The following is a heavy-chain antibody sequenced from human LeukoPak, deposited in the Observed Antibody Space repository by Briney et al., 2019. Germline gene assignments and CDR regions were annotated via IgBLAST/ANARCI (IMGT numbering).Heavy chain of an antibody. J-gene: IGHJ4*02. V-gene: IGHV3-30*02. D-gene: IGHD3-22*01. Sequence: GGSLRLSCAASGFTFSSYGMHWVRQAPGKGREWVAFIRYDGSNKDYADSVKGRFTISRDNSKNTLYLQMNSLRAEDTAVYYCAKPGGYYDSSGYFDYWGQGTLVTVSS. CDR1: GFTFSSYG. CDR2: IRYDGSNK. CDR3: AKPGGYYDSSGYFDY.